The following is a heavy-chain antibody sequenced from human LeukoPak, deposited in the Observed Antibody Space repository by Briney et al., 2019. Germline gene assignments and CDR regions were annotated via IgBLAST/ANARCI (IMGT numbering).Heavy chain of an antibody. J-gene: IGHJ4*02. CDR3: AKGAVAAPFDY. Sequence: GGSLRLSCAASGFTFSSYGMHWVHQAPGKGLEWVAFIRYDGSNKYYADSVKGRFTISRDNSKDTLYLQMNSLRAEDTAVYYCAKGAVAAPFDYWGQGTLVTVSS. CDR1: GFTFSSYG. V-gene: IGHV3-30*02. CDR2: IRYDGSNK. D-gene: IGHD6-19*01.